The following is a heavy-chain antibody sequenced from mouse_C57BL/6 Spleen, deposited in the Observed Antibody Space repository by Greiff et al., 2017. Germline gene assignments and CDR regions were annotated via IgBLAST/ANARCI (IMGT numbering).Heavy chain of an antibody. CDR1: GYTFTSYW. CDR2: IHPNSGST. D-gene: IGHD1-1*01. CDR3: ASGGVVEGYYAMDY. Sequence: QVQLQQPGAELVKPGASVKLSCKASGYTFTSYWMHWVKQRPGQGLEWIGMIHPNSGSTNYNEKFKSEATLTVDKSSSTAYMQLSSLTSEDSAVYYCASGGVVEGYYAMDYWGQGTSVTVSS. V-gene: IGHV1-64*01. J-gene: IGHJ4*01.